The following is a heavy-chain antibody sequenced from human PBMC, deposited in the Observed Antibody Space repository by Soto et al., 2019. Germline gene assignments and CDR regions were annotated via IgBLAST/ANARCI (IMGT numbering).Heavy chain of an antibody. D-gene: IGHD2-2*01. V-gene: IGHV4-59*01. Sequence: SETLSLTCIVSGGSISNYYWSWIRQPPGKGLEWIGYIYYSGSTNYNPSLQSRVTISVDTSKNQFSLKLSSVTAADTAVYYCARAVLPATAPFDYWGQGTLVTVSS. J-gene: IGHJ4*02. CDR3: ARAVLPATAPFDY. CDR2: IYYSGST. CDR1: GGSISNYY.